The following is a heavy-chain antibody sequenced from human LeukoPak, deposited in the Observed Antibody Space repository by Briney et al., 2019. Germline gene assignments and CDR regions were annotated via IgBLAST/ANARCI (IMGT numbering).Heavy chain of an antibody. D-gene: IGHD4-23*01. V-gene: IGHV3-11*04. CDR3: ARDRGYSAFDY. Sequence: PGGSLRLSCAASGFTLSDYYMSWFRLAPGKGLEWVSYSSSSGSTIYYADSVKGRFAISRDNAKNSLFLQMNSLRVEDTAVYYCARDRGYSAFDYWGQGTLVTVSS. J-gene: IGHJ4*02. CDR1: GFTLSDYY. CDR2: SSSSGSTI.